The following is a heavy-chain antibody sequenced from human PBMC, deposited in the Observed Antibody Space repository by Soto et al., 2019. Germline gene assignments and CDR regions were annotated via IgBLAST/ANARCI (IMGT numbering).Heavy chain of an antibody. CDR2: ISGSGGST. J-gene: IGHJ3*02. CDR3: AKDPRDCSGGSCYWEDAFDI. CDR1: GFTFSSYA. D-gene: IGHD2-15*01. V-gene: IGHV3-23*01. Sequence: GGSLRLSCAASGFTFSSYAMSWVRQAPGKGLEWVSAISGSGGSTYYADSVKGRFTISRDNSKNTLYLQMNSLRAEDTAVYYCAKDPRDCSGGSCYWEDAFDIWGQGTMVTVSS.